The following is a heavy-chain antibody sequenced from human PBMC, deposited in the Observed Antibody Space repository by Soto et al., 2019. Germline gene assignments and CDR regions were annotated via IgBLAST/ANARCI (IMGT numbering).Heavy chain of an antibody. Sequence: QVQLVESGGGVVQPGRSLTLSCAASGFTFSTYGMHWVRQAPGKGLEWVAVISYDGSNKFYADSVKGRFAISRDSSKNTLYLYLQMNSLRAEDTAVYYCAKAREDDTSYSLGYWGQGTLVTVSS. CDR1: GFTFSTYG. CDR2: ISYDGSNK. CDR3: AKAREDDTSYSLGY. D-gene: IGHD1-1*01. J-gene: IGHJ4*02. V-gene: IGHV3-30*18.